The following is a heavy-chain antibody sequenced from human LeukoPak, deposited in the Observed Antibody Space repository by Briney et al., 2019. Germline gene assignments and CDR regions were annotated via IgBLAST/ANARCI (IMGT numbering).Heavy chain of an antibody. CDR1: GGTFSSYA. Sequence: GASVKLSCTASGGTFSSYAISWVRQAPGQGLEWMGGIIPIFGTANYAQKFQGRVTITADESTSTAYMELSSLRSEDTAVYYCARGYCSSTSCYDGSYYYYMDVWGKGTTVTVSS. CDR3: ARGYCSSTSCYDGSYYYYMDV. D-gene: IGHD2-2*01. CDR2: IIPIFGTA. J-gene: IGHJ6*03. V-gene: IGHV1-69*01.